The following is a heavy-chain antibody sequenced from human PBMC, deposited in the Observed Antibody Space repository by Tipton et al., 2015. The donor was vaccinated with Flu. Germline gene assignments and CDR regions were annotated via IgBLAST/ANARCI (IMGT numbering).Heavy chain of an antibody. D-gene: IGHD3-10*01. Sequence: QLVQSGAEVKKPGESLKISCKGSGYNFANYWIAWVRQSPGKGLEWMGFIYPGDSDTRYSPSFQGQVTISADKSRSTAFLQWDNLKASDSATYFCAASDAVGGWLGNYWGQGTLVTVSS. CDR3: AASDAVGGWLGNY. CDR1: GYNFANYW. V-gene: IGHV5-51*03. J-gene: IGHJ4*02. CDR2: IYPGDSDT.